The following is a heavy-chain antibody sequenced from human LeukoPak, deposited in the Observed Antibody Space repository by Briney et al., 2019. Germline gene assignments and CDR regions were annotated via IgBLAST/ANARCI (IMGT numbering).Heavy chain of an antibody. CDR1: GFTFDDYA. J-gene: IGHJ6*02. CDR3: ARDRMVPAYYYYGMDV. V-gene: IGHV3-9*01. D-gene: IGHD3-10*01. CDR2: ISWNSGSI. Sequence: GGSLRLSCAASGFTFDDYAMHWVRQAPGKGLEWVSGISWNSGSIGYADSVKGRFTISRDNAKNSLYLQMNSLRAEDTAVYYCARDRMVPAYYYYGMDVWGQGTTVTVSS.